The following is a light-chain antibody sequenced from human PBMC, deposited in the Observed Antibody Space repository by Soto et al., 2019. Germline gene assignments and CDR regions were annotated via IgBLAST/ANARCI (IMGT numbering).Light chain of an antibody. J-gene: IGKJ1*01. Sequence: EIVLTQAPATLSSSPGETATISCRASQYEGSRLAWYQHKPGQAPRLLIYYMSKRTTGIHASFSGRGSGTNFTLTISSRAPDDFSIYYCHQRQSWPRTFVQVTKVEIK. CDR1: QYEGSR. CDR2: YMS. V-gene: IGKV3-11*01. CDR3: HQRQSWPRT.